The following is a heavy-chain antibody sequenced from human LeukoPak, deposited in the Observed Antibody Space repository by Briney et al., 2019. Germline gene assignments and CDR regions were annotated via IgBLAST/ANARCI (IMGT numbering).Heavy chain of an antibody. CDR2: ISISSSYI. CDR1: GFTFSSYS. D-gene: IGHD7-27*01. Sequence: GGSLRVSCAASGFTFSSYSMIWVRQAPGKGLEWVSSISISSSYIFYADSVRGRFTISRDNAKNSLYLQMNSLRAEDTAVYYCARDMNWGPGAFDIWGQGTMVTVSS. CDR3: ARDMNWGPGAFDI. J-gene: IGHJ3*02. V-gene: IGHV3-21*01.